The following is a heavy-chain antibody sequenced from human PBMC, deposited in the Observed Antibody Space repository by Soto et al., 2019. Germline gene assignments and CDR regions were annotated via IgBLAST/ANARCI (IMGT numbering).Heavy chain of an antibody. CDR1: GFTFSSYE. V-gene: IGHV3-48*03. Sequence: PGGSLRLSCAASGFTFSSYEMNWVRQAPGKGLEWVSYISSSGSTIYYADSVKGRFTISRDNAKNSLYLQMNSLRAEDTAVYYCAKSRYSDSSGDFYDYWGQGTLVTVSS. J-gene: IGHJ4*02. CDR3: AKSRYSDSSGDFYDY. D-gene: IGHD3-22*01. CDR2: ISSSGSTI.